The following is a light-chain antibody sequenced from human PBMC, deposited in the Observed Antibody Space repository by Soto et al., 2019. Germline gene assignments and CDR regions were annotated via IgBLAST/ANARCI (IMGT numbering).Light chain of an antibody. J-gene: IGKJ1*01. CDR1: QSISSW. CDR2: SAS. V-gene: IGKV1-5*03. Sequence: DIQMTQSPSTLSASVGDRVTITCRASQSISSWLAWYQQKPGKAPKLLIYSASSLESGVPSRFSGSGSGTEFTLTISSLQPDDFATYYCLQYNSYSTFGQGTKVEIK. CDR3: LQYNSYST.